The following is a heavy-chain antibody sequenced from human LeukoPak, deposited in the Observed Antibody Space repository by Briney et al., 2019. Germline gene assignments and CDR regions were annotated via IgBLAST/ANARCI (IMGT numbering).Heavy chain of an antibody. CDR3: ARDATARDYSNFDY. D-gene: IGHD4-11*01. J-gene: IGHJ4*02. Sequence: ASVKVSCKASGYTFTAYYMHWVRQAPGQGLEWLGWISPNSGGTNFAQKFQGRVTMTRDTSISTAFMELSRLRSDNTAVYYCARDATARDYSNFDYWGQGTLVTVSS. CDR1: GYTFTAYY. CDR2: ISPNSGGT. V-gene: IGHV1-2*02.